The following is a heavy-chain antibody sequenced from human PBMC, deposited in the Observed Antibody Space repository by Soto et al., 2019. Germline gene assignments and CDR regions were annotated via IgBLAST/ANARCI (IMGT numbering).Heavy chain of an antibody. Sequence: SETLALTCTFSGGSVSIGDYVWSWLRQSPGKRLQRLAYIYYSGSTNYNPSLKSRATISVDTSKSQVSLRLSSVTTADTAVYYCARDSQGETDSDLGTDYYHGMDVWGQGTPVTVSS. CDR2: IYYSGST. D-gene: IGHD1-1*01. CDR3: ARDSQGETDSDLGTDYYHGMDV. CDR1: GGSVSIGDYV. V-gene: IGHV4-61*08. J-gene: IGHJ6*01.